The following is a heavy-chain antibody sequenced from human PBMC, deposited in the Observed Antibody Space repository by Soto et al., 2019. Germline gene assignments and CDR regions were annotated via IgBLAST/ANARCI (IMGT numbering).Heavy chain of an antibody. Sequence: PGGSLRLSCAASGSTFSTYAMSWVRQAPGKGLEWVSAISGSGGSTYYADSVKGRFTISRDNSKNTLYLQMNSLRAEDTAVYYCAKDGRDIVVVVAATGFDAFDIWGQGTMVTVSS. CDR1: GSTFSTYA. D-gene: IGHD2-15*01. V-gene: IGHV3-23*01. J-gene: IGHJ3*02. CDR2: ISGSGGST. CDR3: AKDGRDIVVVVAATGFDAFDI.